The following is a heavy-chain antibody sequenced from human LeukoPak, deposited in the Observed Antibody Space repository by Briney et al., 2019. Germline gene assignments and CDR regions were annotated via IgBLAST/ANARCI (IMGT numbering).Heavy chain of an antibody. J-gene: IGHJ4*02. CDR3: ARVHGYSSSWSFDY. Sequence: SETLSLTCTVSGGSISSYYWSWIRQPPGKGLEWIGYIYYSGSTNYNPSLKSRVTISVDTSKNQFSLKLSSVAAADTAVYYCARVHGYSSSWSFDYWGQGTLVTVSS. CDR1: GGSISSYY. CDR2: IYYSGST. V-gene: IGHV4-59*01. D-gene: IGHD6-13*01.